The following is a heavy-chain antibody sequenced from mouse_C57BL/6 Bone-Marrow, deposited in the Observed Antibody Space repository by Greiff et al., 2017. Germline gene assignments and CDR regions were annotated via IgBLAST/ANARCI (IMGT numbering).Heavy chain of an antibody. CDR3: TREDYGSSYNY. J-gene: IGHJ2*01. CDR1: GFTFSSYA. V-gene: IGHV5-9-1*02. D-gene: IGHD1-1*01. CDR2: ISSGGDYI. Sequence: EVQLVESGEGLVKPGGSLKLSCAASGFTFSSYAMSWVRQTPETRLEWVAYISSGGDYIYYADTVKGRFTISRDNARNTLYLQMSSLKSEDTAMYYCTREDYGSSYNYWGQGTTLTVSS.